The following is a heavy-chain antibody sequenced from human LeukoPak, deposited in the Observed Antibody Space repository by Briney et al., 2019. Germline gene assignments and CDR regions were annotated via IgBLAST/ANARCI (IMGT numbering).Heavy chain of an antibody. CDR3: ARTYSGSYRPGDYYYYMDV. Sequence: ASVKVSCKASGYTFTSYAMNWVRQAPGQGLEWMGWINTNTGNPTYAQGFTGRFVFSLDTSVSTAYLQISRLKAEDTAVYYCARTYSGSYRPGDYYYYMDVWGKGTTVTVSS. CDR1: GYTFTSYA. V-gene: IGHV7-4-1*02. J-gene: IGHJ6*03. CDR2: INTNTGNP. D-gene: IGHD1-26*01.